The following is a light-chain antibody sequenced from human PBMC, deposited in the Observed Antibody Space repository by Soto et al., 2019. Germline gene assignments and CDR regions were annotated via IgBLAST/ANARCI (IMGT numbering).Light chain of an antibody. CDR3: QRYDSLRT. Sequence: IVFTQSPGTLSLSPEERATLSCRASQSVRSNFLAWYQQKPGQAPRLLIYGASNRATGIPDRFSGSGSGTDFTLTITRLEPEDFAMYYCQRYDSLRTFGQGTKVDIK. CDR1: QSVRSNF. CDR2: GAS. V-gene: IGKV3-20*01. J-gene: IGKJ1*01.